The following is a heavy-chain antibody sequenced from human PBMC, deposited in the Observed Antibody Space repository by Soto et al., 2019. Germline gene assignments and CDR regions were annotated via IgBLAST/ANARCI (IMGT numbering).Heavy chain of an antibody. J-gene: IGHJ4*02. CDR3: ARDWGATGTTYWY. D-gene: IGHD1-1*01. CDR1: GFTFSSYG. CDR2: IWYDGSNK. V-gene: IGHV3-33*01. Sequence: PGGSLRLSCAASGFTFSSYGMHWVRQAPGKGLEWVAVIWYDGSNKYYADSVKGRFTISRDNSKNTLYLQMNSLRAEDTAVYYCARDWGATGTTYWYWGQGTLVTVSS.